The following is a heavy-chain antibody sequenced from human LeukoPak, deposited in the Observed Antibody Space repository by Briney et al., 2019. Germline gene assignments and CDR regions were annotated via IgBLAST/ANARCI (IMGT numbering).Heavy chain of an antibody. J-gene: IGHJ4*02. D-gene: IGHD3-16*02. Sequence: ASVKVSCKASGYTFTSYGISWVRQAPGQGLEWMGWISAYNGNTNYAQKLQGRVTMTTDTSTSTAYMELRSLRSDDTAVYYCARDRGEHGVRSYYDYVWGSYRPFDYWGQGTLVTVSS. V-gene: IGHV1-18*01. CDR2: ISAYNGNT. CDR3: ARDRGEHGVRSYYDYVWGSYRPFDY. CDR1: GYTFTSYG.